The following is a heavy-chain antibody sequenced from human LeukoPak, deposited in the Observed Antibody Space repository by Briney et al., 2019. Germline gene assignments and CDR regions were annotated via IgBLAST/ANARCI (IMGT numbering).Heavy chain of an antibody. J-gene: IGHJ3*02. Sequence: GESLKISCKGSGYSFTNYWIGWVRQLPGKGLEWMGIIYPGDSDTRYSPSFQGQVTISTDKSISTAYLQWSSLKASDTAMYYCARHRSSSSLGAFDIWGQGTMVTVSS. CDR2: IYPGDSDT. CDR1: GYSFTNYW. V-gene: IGHV5-51*01. D-gene: IGHD6-6*01. CDR3: ARHRSSSSLGAFDI.